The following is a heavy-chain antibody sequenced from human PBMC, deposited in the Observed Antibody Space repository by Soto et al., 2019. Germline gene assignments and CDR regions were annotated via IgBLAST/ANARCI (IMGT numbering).Heavy chain of an antibody. D-gene: IGHD3-3*01. CDR2: IVPMFGTA. V-gene: IGHV1-69*12. CDR1: GGTFGNSA. CDR3: ARDGDPQSAFWSGPLGGGRFDP. Sequence: QVQLVQSGAEVKKPGSSVNVSCKTSGGTFGNSAVTWVRQAPGQGLEWLGGIVPMFGTANYAQKFQGRVTILADESTITAYRELNRLKTDDTAVYYCARDGDPQSAFWSGPLGGGRFDPWGQGTLVTVSS. J-gene: IGHJ5*02.